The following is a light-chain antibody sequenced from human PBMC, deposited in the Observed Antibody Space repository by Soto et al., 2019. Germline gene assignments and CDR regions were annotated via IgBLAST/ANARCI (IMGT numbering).Light chain of an antibody. V-gene: IGLV2-14*01. CDR2: GVH. Sequence: QSALAQPISVSGSPGQSITISCTGNSNYIGSYDYVCWYQQHPGKAPRLLIHGVHNRSPGISGRFSASKSGLTASLTISGLQAEDEADYYCTAFSANRVYLFXPGTKVTVL. J-gene: IGLJ1*01. CDR3: TAFSANRVYL. CDR1: SNYIGSYDY.